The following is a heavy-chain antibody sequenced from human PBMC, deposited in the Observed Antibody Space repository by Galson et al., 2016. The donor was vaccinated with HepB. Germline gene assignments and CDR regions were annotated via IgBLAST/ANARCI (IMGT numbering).Heavy chain of an antibody. CDR2: INPGGSTP. CDR3: ARDFDISGDY. V-gene: IGHV3-74*01. J-gene: IGHJ4*02. Sequence: SLRLSCAASGVTFSNYWRHWVRQAPGKGLVWVSRINPGGSTPRFADSVKGRFTISRDNAKNTVYLYKNSLRAEDTGVYYCARDFDISGDYWGQGTLVTVSS. D-gene: IGHD1-26*01. CDR1: GVTFSNYW.